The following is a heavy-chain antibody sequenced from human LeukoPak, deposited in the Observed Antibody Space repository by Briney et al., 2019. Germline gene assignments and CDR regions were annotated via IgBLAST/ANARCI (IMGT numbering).Heavy chain of an antibody. Sequence: PGGSLRLSCAASGFTFNTYAMSWVRQAPGKGLEWVSSISSSSSYIYYADSVKGRFTISRDNAKNSLYLQMNSLRAEDTAVYYCARDLAYYFDYWGQGTLVTVSS. J-gene: IGHJ4*02. CDR1: GFTFNTYA. CDR3: ARDLAYYFDY. CDR2: ISSSSSYI. V-gene: IGHV3-21*01.